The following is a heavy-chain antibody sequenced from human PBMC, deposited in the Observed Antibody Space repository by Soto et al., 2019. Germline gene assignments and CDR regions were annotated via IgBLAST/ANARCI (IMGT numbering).Heavy chain of an antibody. CDR3: ARSRGGYCSSTSCPYNWFDP. D-gene: IGHD2-2*01. CDR1: GFTFSSYS. Sequence: GGSLRLSSAASGFTFSSYSMNWVRQAPGKGLEWVSSISSSSSYIYYADSVKGRFTISRDNAKNSLYLQMNSLRAEDTAVYYCARSRGGYCSSTSCPYNWFDPWGQGTLVTVSS. CDR2: ISSSSSYI. J-gene: IGHJ5*02. V-gene: IGHV3-21*01.